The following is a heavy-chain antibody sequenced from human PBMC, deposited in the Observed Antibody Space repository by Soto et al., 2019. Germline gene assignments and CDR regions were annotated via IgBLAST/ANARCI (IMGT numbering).Heavy chain of an antibody. CDR1: GYSFTSYW. CDR3: ARTDDSSGPSAAGV. D-gene: IGHD3-22*01. CDR2: IDPSDSYT. V-gene: IGHV5-10-1*01. J-gene: IGHJ6*02. Sequence: PGESLKISCNGCGYSFTSYWISWVRQMPGKGLEWMGRIDPSDSYTNYSPSFQGHVTISADKSISTAYMQWSSLKDSDTAMYYCARTDDSSGPSAAGVWGQGTTVTVSS.